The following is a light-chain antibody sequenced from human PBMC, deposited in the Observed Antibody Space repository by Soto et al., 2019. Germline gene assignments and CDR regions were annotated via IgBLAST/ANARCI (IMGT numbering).Light chain of an antibody. V-gene: IGKV3-11*01. CDR1: QSVSSY. J-gene: IGKJ4*02. CDR2: EAS. CDR3: QQRSNWPST. Sequence: EIVLTQSPATLSLSPGERATLSCRASQSVSSYLAWSHQKPGQAPRLLIYEASNRATGIPARFSGSGSGTDFTLTISSLEPEDVAVYYCQQRSNWPSTFGGGTKVEIK.